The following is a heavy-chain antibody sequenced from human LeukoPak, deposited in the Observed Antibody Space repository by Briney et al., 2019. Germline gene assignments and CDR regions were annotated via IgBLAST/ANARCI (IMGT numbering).Heavy chain of an antibody. CDR3: ARQPEGHYDILTGSYYYYGMDV. CDR2: ISSSSSYI. J-gene: IGHJ6*02. Sequence: GGSLRLSCAASGFTLSRYSMNWVRQAPGKGVEWVSSISSSSSYISYAASVTGRFTISRHNAKNSLYLQMNSLRAEDTAVYYCARQPEGHYDILTGSYYYYGMDVWGQGPTVTVSS. V-gene: IGHV3-21*01. D-gene: IGHD3-9*01. CDR1: GFTLSRYS.